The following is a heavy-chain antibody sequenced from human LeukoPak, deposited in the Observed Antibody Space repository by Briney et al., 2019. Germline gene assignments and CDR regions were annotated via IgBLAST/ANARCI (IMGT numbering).Heavy chain of an antibody. D-gene: IGHD3-10*01. CDR3: SRGPSHYFGAGSAPKDFDY. Sequence: GASVKVSCNASDYTFSSYGIHWVRQAPGQGAEWMGWISAYNGNRDYALKFQGRVTMATDTSTNTAQMELRSLRSDDTAVYYCSRGPSHYFGAGSAPKDFDYWGQGTLVIVSS. CDR1: DYTFSSYG. CDR2: ISAYNGNR. V-gene: IGHV1-18*01. J-gene: IGHJ4*02.